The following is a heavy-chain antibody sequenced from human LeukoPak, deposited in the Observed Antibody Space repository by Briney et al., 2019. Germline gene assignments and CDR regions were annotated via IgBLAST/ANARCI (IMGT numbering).Heavy chain of an antibody. Sequence: SETLSLTCTVSGGSISSGDYYWSWIRQPPGKGLEWIGYIYYSGSTYYNPSLKSRVTISVDTSKNQFSLKLSSVTAADTAVYYCARGNVVVTVYGMDVWGQGTTVTVSS. CDR1: GGSISSGDYY. J-gene: IGHJ6*02. D-gene: IGHD2-21*02. CDR3: ARGNVVVTVYGMDV. CDR2: IYYSGST. V-gene: IGHV4-30-4*01.